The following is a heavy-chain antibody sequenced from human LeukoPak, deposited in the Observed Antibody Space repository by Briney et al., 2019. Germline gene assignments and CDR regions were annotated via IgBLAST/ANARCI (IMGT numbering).Heavy chain of an antibody. Sequence: GGSLRLSCAASGFTFSSYSMNWVRQAPGKGLEWVSSISSSSSYIYYADSVKGRFTISRDNAKNSLYLQMNSLRAEDTAVYYCARRDGYNSLFDYWGQGTLVTVSS. CDR1: GFTFSSYS. V-gene: IGHV3-21*01. J-gene: IGHJ4*02. D-gene: IGHD5-24*01. CDR2: ISSSSSYI. CDR3: ARRDGYNSLFDY.